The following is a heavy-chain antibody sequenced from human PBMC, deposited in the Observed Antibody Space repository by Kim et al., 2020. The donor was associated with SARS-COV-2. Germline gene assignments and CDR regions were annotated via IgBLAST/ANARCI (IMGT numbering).Heavy chain of an antibody. J-gene: IGHJ6*02. D-gene: IGHD2-2*01. V-gene: IGHV1-69*04. CDR3: ARDHCSSTSCYRPDSVYYYGMDV. CDR1: GGTFSSYA. CDR2: IIPILGIA. Sequence: SVKVSCKASGGTFSSYAISWVRQAPGQGLEWMGRIIPILGIANYAQKFQGRVTITADKSTSTAYMELSSLRSEDTAVYYCARDHCSSTSCYRPDSVYYYGMDVWGQGTTVTVSS.